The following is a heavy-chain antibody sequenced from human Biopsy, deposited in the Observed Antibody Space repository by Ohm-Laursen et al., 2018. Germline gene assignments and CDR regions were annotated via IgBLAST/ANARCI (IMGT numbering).Heavy chain of an antibody. CDR3: ARTPRDSFWSGSYKRGLWFDP. CDR1: GVSINTGDYY. D-gene: IGHD3-3*01. V-gene: IGHV4-61*08. Sequence: GTLSLTCTVSGVSINTGDYYWTWIRQPPGKGLEWIGHVYNGGITNYNPSLKSRVTISKDTSKNQFSLQVNSVTAADTAVYYCARTPRDSFWSGSYKRGLWFDPWGQGTLVIVSS. J-gene: IGHJ5*02. CDR2: VYNGGIT.